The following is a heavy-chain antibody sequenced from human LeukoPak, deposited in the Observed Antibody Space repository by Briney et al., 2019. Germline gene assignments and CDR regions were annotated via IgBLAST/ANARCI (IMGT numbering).Heavy chain of an antibody. V-gene: IGHV4-38-2*01. CDR3: ARASRPSNSWFDP. J-gene: IGHJ5*02. Sequence: PSETLSLTCGVSGHSFSSDSFWGWIRQPPGQGLGWIGSIHERGSTFYNPSLKSRVTISIDTSKNQFSLNVNSVTAADTAVYYCARASRPSNSWFDPCGQGTVVTVSS. D-gene: IGHD6-6*01. CDR2: IHERGST. CDR1: GHSFSSDSF.